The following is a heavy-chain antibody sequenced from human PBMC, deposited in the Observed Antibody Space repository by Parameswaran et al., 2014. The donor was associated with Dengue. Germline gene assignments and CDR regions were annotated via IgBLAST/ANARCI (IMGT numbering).Heavy chain of an antibody. Sequence: PGASVKVSCKASGYTFTGYYMHWVRQAPGQGLEWMGWINPNSGGTNYAQKFQGRVTMTRDTSISTAYMELSRLRSDDTAVYYCARGGIVVVPAARGFGESDSWGQGTLVTVSS. CDR2: INPNSGGT. D-gene: IGHD2-2*01. CDR1: GYTFTGYY. CDR3: ARGGIVVVPAARGFGESDS. V-gene: IGHV1-2*02. J-gene: IGHJ5*02.